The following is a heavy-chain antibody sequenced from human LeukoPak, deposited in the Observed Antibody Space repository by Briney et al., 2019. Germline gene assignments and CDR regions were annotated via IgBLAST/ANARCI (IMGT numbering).Heavy chain of an antibody. CDR2: VHKSGRT. CDR1: TVSDSSGNF. D-gene: IGHD1-26*01. J-gene: IGHJ4*02. CDR3: ARELRGAPTPGAY. Sequence: SETLSLTCALSTVSDSSGNFWSGVRQPPGKGLERSGEVHKSGRTNYNPSLKTRVTISIDASKNQLSLELTSVTAADTAVYYCARELRGAPTPGAYWGQGTRVTVSS. V-gene: IGHV4-4*02.